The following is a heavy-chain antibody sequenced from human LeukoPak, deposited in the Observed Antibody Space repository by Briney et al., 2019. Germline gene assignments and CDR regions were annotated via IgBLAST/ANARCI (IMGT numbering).Heavy chain of an antibody. V-gene: IGHV3-21*01. Sequence: PGGSLRLSCAASGFTFSSYEMNWVRQAPGKGLEWVSSISSSSSYIYYADSVKGRFTISRDNAKNSLYLQMNSLRAEDTAVYYCARDGISGSYLRSRAYYFDYWGQGTLVTVSS. D-gene: IGHD1-26*01. J-gene: IGHJ4*02. CDR2: ISSSSSYI. CDR3: ARDGISGSYLRSRAYYFDY. CDR1: GFTFSSYE.